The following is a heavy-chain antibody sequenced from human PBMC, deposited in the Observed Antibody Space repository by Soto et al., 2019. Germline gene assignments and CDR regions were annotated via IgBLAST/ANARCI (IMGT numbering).Heavy chain of an antibody. CDR1: GYTFTSYA. V-gene: IGHV1-3*01. J-gene: IGHJ6*02. CDR3: ARALGVLRYFDWLLSYGMDV. D-gene: IGHD3-9*01. CDR2: INAGNGNT. Sequence: GASVKVSCKASGYTFTSYAMHWVRQAPGQRLEWMGWINAGNGNTKYSQKFQGRVTITRDTSASTAYMELSSLRSEDTAVYYCARALGVLRYFDWLLSYGMDVWGQGTTVTVSS.